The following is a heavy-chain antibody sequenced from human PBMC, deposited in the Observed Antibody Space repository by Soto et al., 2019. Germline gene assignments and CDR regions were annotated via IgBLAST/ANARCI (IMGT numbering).Heavy chain of an antibody. CDR1: GRPFSAYY. J-gene: IGHJ5*02. CDR3: ASHVGAKDWFDP. D-gene: IGHD1-26*01. CDR2: INHSGST. V-gene: IGHV4-34*01. Sequence: SETLSLTFNNSGRPFSAYYWSWIRQPPGKGLEWIGEINHSGSTNYNPSLKSRVTISVDTSKNQFSLKLSSVTAADTAVSYCASHVGAKDWFDPWGQG.